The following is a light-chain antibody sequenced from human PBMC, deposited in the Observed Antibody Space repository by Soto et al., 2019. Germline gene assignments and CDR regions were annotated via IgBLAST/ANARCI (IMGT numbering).Light chain of an antibody. CDR3: QQYYSYPPT. CDR1: QGISSY. V-gene: IGKV1-9*01. Sequence: DLQLTQSPSFLSASVGDRVTITCLASQGISSYLAWYQQKPGKAPKLLIYAASTLQSGVPSRFSGSGSGTDFTLTISCLQSEDFATYYCQQYYSYPPTFGQGTKVDIK. CDR2: AAS. J-gene: IGKJ1*01.